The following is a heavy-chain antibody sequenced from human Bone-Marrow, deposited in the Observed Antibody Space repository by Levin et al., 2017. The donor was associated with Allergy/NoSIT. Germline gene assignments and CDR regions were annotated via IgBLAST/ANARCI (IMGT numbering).Heavy chain of an antibody. V-gene: IGHV3-48*02. D-gene: IGHD6-13*01. J-gene: IGHJ6*02. CDR2: ISDSSSSI. Sequence: GESLKISCAASGFTFSNSSMNWVRQAPGKGLEWVSYISDSSSSIFYADSVKGRFTISRDNAKNSLFLQMNSLRDEDTAVYYYARDCPHLSYSSTWYYYYGMDVWGQGTTVTVS. CDR3: ARDCPHLSYSSTWYYYYGMDV. CDR1: GFTFSNSS.